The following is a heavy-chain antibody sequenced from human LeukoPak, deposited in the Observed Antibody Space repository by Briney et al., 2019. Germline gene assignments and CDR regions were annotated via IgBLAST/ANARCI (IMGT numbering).Heavy chain of an antibody. V-gene: IGHV4-39*01. J-gene: IGHJ4*02. CDR2: IFYSGTA. CDR1: GFTFSSYAMH. CDR3: ARLTTVGCSSASCYVDQ. Sequence: PGGSLRLSCAASGFTFSSYAMHWVRQAPGKGLEWIGSIFYSGTAYYNPSLRSRVTISVDTSENQFSLKLRSMTAADTTVYYCARLTTVGCSSASCYVDQWGQGTLVTVSS. D-gene: IGHD2-2*01.